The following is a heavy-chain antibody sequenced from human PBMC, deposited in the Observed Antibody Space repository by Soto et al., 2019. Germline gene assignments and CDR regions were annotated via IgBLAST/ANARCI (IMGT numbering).Heavy chain of an antibody. CDR3: PRDSGRSELLGHGMDV. J-gene: IGHJ6*02. CDR2: IYYIGGT. Sequence: QVQLQASGPGLVKPSETLSLTCTVSGGSISSYYWSWIRQPPGKGLEWIGYIYYIGGTNYNPSLKRRLTIAVDMSRNKFSLKLRSVTAADSAAYYWPRDSGRSELLGHGMDVWGQGTTVNVSS. V-gene: IGHV4-59*01. D-gene: IGHD1-26*01. CDR1: GGSISSYY.